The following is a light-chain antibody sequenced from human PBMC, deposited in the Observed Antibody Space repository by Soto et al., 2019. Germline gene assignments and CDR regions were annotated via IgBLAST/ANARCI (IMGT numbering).Light chain of an antibody. CDR2: AAS. CDR1: QGISTY. V-gene: IGKV1-39*01. J-gene: IGKJ3*01. CDR3: QQSYSTPFT. Sequence: DIQMTQSPSSLSASVGDRVTITCRASQGISTYLNWYQQKPGKAPKVLIYAASSLQSGVPSRFSGSGTGTDFTLTISSLQPEDFATYYCQQSYSTPFTFGPGTKVDNK.